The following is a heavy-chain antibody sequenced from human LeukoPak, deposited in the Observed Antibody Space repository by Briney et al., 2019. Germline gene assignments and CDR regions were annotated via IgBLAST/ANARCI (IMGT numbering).Heavy chain of an antibody. CDR2: IIVSGIRT. V-gene: IGHV3-23*01. J-gene: IGHJ3*02. Sequence: PGGSLRLSCAASGFTFSSYAMSWVRQAPGKGLEWVSSIIVSGIRTYYADSVKGRFTISRDNSKNTLYLQMNSLRAEDTALYYCSKDPNGDYIGAFDMWGPGTLVTVSS. D-gene: IGHD4-17*01. CDR1: GFTFSSYA. CDR3: SKDPNGDYIGAFDM.